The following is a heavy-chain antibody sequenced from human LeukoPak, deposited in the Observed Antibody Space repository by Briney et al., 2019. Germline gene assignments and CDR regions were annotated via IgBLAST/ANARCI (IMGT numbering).Heavy chain of an antibody. CDR3: ARGGYCSSAFCYMYAMDV. CDR1: GGSISSGGYS. D-gene: IGHD2-2*02. V-gene: IGHV4-30-2*01. J-gene: IGHJ6*04. Sequence: LQTLSLTCAVSGGSISSGGYSWSWIRQPPGEGLEWIGYIYQSESTYYNPSLKSRVTISIDRSKNQFSLKLSSVTAADTAVYFCARGGYCSSAFCYMYAMDVWGKGTTVTVSS. CDR2: IYQSEST.